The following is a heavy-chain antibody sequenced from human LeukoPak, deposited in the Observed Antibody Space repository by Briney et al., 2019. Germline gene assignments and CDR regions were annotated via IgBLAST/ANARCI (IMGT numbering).Heavy chain of an antibody. CDR2: ISYDGSNK. V-gene: IGHV3-30*18. CDR1: GFTFSSYG. CDR3: AKPPTAKYCSSTSCSYFDY. J-gene: IGHJ4*02. Sequence: GGSLRLSCAASGFTFSSYGMHWVRQAPGKGLGWVAVISYDGSNKYYADSVEGRFTISRDNSKNTLYLQMNSLRAEDTAVYYCAKPPTAKYCSSTSCSYFDYWGQGTLVTVSS. D-gene: IGHD2-2*01.